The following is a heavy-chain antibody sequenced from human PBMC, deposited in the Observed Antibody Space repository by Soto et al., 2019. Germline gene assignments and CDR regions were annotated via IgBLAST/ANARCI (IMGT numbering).Heavy chain of an antibody. J-gene: IGHJ6*02. Sequence: SVKVSCKASGGTFSSYAISWVRQAPGQGLEWMGGIIPIFGTANYAQKFQGRVTITADESTSTAYMELSSLRSEDTAVYYCARDSRFLEWSYGMDVWGQGTTVTVSS. CDR1: GGTFSSYA. V-gene: IGHV1-69*13. CDR3: ARDSRFLEWSYGMDV. CDR2: IIPIFGTA. D-gene: IGHD3-3*01.